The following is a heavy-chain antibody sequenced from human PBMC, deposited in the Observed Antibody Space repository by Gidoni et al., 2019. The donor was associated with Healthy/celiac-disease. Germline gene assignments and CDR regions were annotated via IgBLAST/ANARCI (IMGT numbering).Heavy chain of an antibody. Sequence: EVQLVESGGGLVQPGGSLRLSCAASGFTFSSYWMQWVRQAPGKGLVGVSRINSDGSSTSYADSVKGRFTISRDNAKNTLYLQMNSLRAEDTAVYYCARGFRSPLGYFQHWGQGTLVTVSS. CDR3: ARGFRSPLGYFQH. CDR1: GFTFSSYW. CDR2: INSDGSST. J-gene: IGHJ1*01. V-gene: IGHV3-74*01.